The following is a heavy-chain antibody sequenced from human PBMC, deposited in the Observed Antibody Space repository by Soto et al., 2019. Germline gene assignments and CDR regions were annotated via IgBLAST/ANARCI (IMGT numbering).Heavy chain of an antibody. V-gene: IGHV4-39*01. CDR3: ARHREGGSSSSGYYYYGMDV. D-gene: IGHD6-6*01. Sequence: SETLSLTCTVSGGSISSSSYYWGWIRQPPGKGLEWIGSIYYSGSTYYNLSLKSRVTISVDTSKNQFSLKLSSVTAADTAVYYCARHREGGSSSSGYYYYGMDVWGQGTTVTVSS. CDR2: IYYSGST. CDR1: GGSISSSSYY. J-gene: IGHJ6*02.